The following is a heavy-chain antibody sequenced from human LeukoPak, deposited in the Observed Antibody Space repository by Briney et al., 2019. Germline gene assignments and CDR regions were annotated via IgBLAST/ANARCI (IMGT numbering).Heavy chain of an antibody. CDR2: IYYTGST. Sequence: SETLSLTCTVSGGSISNYYWNWIRQPPGKGLEWIGYIYYTGSTNYNPSLKSRVTMSVDTSKNQFSLKLSSVTAADTAVYYCARGVRQLRRGSLPASGWGQGTLVTVSS. V-gene: IGHV4-59*12. J-gene: IGHJ4*02. CDR3: ARGVRQLRRGSLPASG. D-gene: IGHD6-6*01. CDR1: GGSISNYY.